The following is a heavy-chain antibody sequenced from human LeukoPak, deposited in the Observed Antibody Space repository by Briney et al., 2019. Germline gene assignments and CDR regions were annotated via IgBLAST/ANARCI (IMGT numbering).Heavy chain of an antibody. J-gene: IGHJ5*02. CDR3: ARNLWFGEENWFDP. V-gene: IGHV1-8*01. Sequence: ASVKVSCKASGYTFTSYDINWVRQATGQGLEWMGWMNPNSGNTGYALKFQGRVTMTRNTSISTAYMELSSLRSEDTAVYYCARNLWFGEENWFDPWGQGTLVTVSS. CDR2: MNPNSGNT. CDR1: GYTFTSYD. D-gene: IGHD3-10*01.